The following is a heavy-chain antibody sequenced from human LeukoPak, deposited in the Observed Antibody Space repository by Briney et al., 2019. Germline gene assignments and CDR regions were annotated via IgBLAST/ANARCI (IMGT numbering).Heavy chain of an antibody. CDR2: FDPEDGET. J-gene: IGHJ3*02. CDR1: GYTLTELS. V-gene: IGHV1-24*01. Sequence: ASVKVSCKVSGYTLTELSMHWVRQAPGKGLEWMGGFDPEDGETIYAQEFQGRVTMTEDTSTDTAYMELSSLRSEDTAVYYCATSIVGPTTDAFDIWGQGTMVTVSS. D-gene: IGHD1-26*01. CDR3: ATSIVGPTTDAFDI.